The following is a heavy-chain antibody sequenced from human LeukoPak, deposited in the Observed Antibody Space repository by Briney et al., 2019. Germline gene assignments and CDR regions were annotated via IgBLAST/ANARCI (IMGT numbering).Heavy chain of an antibody. D-gene: IGHD2-2*01. J-gene: IGHJ3*02. Sequence: TSQSLSLTCTVSGCTISSGDNYWGWIRQPPGKGLEWIGYIYYSGSTYYNPSLKSRVTISVDTSNNQFSLKLSSVTAADTAVYYCARDGSVVVPAAMGAFDIWGQGTMVTGSS. CDR3: ARDGSVVVPAAMGAFDI. CDR2: IYYSGST. CDR1: GCTISSGDNY. V-gene: IGHV4-30-4*08.